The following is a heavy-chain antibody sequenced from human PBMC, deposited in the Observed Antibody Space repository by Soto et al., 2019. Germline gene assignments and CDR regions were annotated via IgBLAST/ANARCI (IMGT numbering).Heavy chain of an antibody. J-gene: IGHJ4*02. CDR3: ARATPPVVATIHY. D-gene: IGHD5-12*01. Sequence: SETLSLTCTVSGGSISSGDYYWSWIRQPPGKGLEWIGYIYYSGSTYYNPSLKSRVTISVDTSKNQSSLKLSSVTAADTAVYYCARATPPVVATIHYWGQGTLVTVSS. CDR2: IYYSGST. CDR1: GGSISSGDYY. V-gene: IGHV4-30-4*01.